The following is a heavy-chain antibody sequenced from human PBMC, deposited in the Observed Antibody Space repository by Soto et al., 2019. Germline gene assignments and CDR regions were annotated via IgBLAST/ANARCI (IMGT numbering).Heavy chain of an antibody. CDR3: AGGIILAGIFIDYYGMDV. CDR2: IYYSGNT. D-gene: IGHD6-19*01. V-gene: IGHV4-59*01. Sequence: PSETLSLTCTVSGGSISTYYWNWFRQPPGKGLEWIGYIYYSGNTIYNPSVKSRVTISVDTSKNQFSLKLSSVTAADTAVYYCAGGIILAGIFIDYYGMDVWGQGTTVTSP. J-gene: IGHJ6*02. CDR1: GGSISTYY.